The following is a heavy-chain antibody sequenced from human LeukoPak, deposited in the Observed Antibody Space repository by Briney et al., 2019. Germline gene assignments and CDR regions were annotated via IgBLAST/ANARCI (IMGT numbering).Heavy chain of an antibody. CDR1: GFTFSSYA. V-gene: IGHV3-23*01. CDR3: TPDSGSWYVLKY. CDR2: ISGSGGST. J-gene: IGHJ4*02. D-gene: IGHD6-13*01. Sequence: PGGSLRLSCAASGFTFSSYAMSWVRQAPGKGLEWVSAISGSGGSTYYADSVKGRFTISRDNSKNTLYLQMNSLRAEDTAVYYCTPDSGSWYVLKYWGQGPLVTVSS.